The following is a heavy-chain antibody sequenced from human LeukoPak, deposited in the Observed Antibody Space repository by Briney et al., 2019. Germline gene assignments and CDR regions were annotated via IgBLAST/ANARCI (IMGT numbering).Heavy chain of an antibody. CDR3: ARYRSGSSDY. Sequence: GRSLRLSCAASGFIFSNFGMHWVRQAPGRGLEWVAVIWYDGSRNYYADSAKGRFTISRDNSKNTVSLQMNSLRAEDTATYYCARYRSGSSDYWGQGTLVTVSS. CDR2: IWYDGSRN. CDR1: GFIFSNFG. J-gene: IGHJ4*02. V-gene: IGHV3-33*01. D-gene: IGHD3-10*01.